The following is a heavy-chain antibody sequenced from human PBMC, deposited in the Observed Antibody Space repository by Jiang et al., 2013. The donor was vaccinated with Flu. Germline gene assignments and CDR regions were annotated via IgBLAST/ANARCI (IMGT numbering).Heavy chain of an antibody. J-gene: IGHJ5*02. CDR2: INPSGGST. Sequence: VKVSCKASGYTFTSYYMHWVRQAPGQGLEWMGIINPSGGSTSYAQKFQGRVTMTRDTSTSTVYMELSSLRSEDTAVYYCASSYSSWGRFDPWGQGTLVTVSS. D-gene: IGHD6-6*01. V-gene: IGHV1-46*01. CDR1: GYTFTSYY. CDR3: ASSYSSWGRFDP.